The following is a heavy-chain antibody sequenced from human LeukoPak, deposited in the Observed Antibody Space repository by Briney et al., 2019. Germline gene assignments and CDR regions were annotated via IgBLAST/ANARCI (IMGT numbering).Heavy chain of an antibody. V-gene: IGHV4-34*01. D-gene: IGHD3-3*01. CDR3: ARGSGRFYDFWSGYYFDY. CDR2: INHSGST. Sequence: SETLSLTCAVYGGSFSGYYWSWIRQPPGKGLEWIGEINHSGSTNHNPSLKSRVTISVDTSKNQFSLKLSSVTAADTAVYYCARGSGRFYDFWSGYYFDYWGQGTLVTVSS. CDR1: GGSFSGYY. J-gene: IGHJ4*02.